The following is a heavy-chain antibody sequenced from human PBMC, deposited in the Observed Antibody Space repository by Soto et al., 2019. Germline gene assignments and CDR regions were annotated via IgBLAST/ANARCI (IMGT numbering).Heavy chain of an antibody. CDR3: ARHYYDCSGYHFDY. CDR2: IYYSGST. V-gene: IGHV4-39*01. Sequence: PSNTLSLTWTVSGSSISSRRYYWGWIRQPPGKGLEWIGGIYYSGSTYYNPSLKSRVTISVETPKDQCSLKLSFVTAVDTGVYYCARHYYDCSGYHFDYWGERTLVPVCS. CDR1: GSSISSRRYY. D-gene: IGHD3-22*01. J-gene: IGHJ4*02.